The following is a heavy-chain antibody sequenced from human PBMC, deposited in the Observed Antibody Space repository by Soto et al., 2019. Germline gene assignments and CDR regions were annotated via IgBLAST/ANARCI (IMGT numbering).Heavy chain of an antibody. Sequence: QVQLVESGGGVVQPGKSLRLSCVASGFTFSSYGMHWVRQAPGKGLEWVALISYDGNNKYYGDSVKGRFTIFRDNSKNTLFLQMNSLRAEDTAVYFCAKDIEEVDYYYGMDVWGHGTTVTVSS. CDR3: AKDIEEVDYYYGMDV. CDR1: GFTFSSYG. V-gene: IGHV3-30*18. CDR2: ISYDGNNK. J-gene: IGHJ6*02. D-gene: IGHD1-26*01.